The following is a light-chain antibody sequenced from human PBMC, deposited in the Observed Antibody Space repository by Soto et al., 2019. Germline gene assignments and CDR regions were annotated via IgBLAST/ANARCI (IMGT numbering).Light chain of an antibody. Sequence: DIQLTQSPSSVSESVGDRVTLTCRASQDVSNWLAWYQQKPGKAPTLLIFAASNLQGGVPSRFSGSGSGTDFTLTISRLQPEDSATYYCLQTNSLPPSFGQGTKLQIK. CDR1: QDVSNW. J-gene: IGKJ2*03. CDR3: LQTNSLPPS. V-gene: IGKV1-12*01. CDR2: AAS.